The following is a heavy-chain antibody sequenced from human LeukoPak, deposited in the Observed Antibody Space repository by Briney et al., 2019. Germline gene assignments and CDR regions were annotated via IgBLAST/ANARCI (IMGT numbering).Heavy chain of an antibody. J-gene: IGHJ4*02. D-gene: IGHD7-27*01. CDR2: MSGSGDTT. CDR1: GFTFSSCA. V-gene: IGHV3-23*01. Sequence: SGGSLRLSCAASGFTFSSCAMSWVRQAPGKGLEWVSGMSGSGDTTYYADSVKGRFTISRDNSKNTLYLQMNSLRVEDTAVYYCARKPRNWGNPNFNYWGQGTLVTVSS. CDR3: ARKPRNWGNPNFNY.